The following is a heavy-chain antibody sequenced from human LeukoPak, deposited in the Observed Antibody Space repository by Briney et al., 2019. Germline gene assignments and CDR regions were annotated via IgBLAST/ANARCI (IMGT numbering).Heavy chain of an antibody. CDR1: GYTFTSYD. Sequence: ASVKVSCKASGYTFTSYDINWVRQATGQGLEWMGWMKPNSGNTCSAQKFQGRVTMTRNTSIRTACMELSTLRSEDTAVYYCARGPRPYCSGVSCYSFLYFHHWGQGTLVTVSS. V-gene: IGHV1-8*01. CDR2: MKPNSGNT. CDR3: ARGPRPYCSGVSCYSFLYFHH. D-gene: IGHD2-15*01. J-gene: IGHJ1*01.